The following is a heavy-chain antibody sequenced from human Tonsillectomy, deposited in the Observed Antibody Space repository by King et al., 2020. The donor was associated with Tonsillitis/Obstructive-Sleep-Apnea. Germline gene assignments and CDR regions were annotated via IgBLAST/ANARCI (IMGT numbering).Heavy chain of an antibody. CDR3: AGDAPPIWGSYRQIDC. V-gene: IGHV1-46*01. CDR1: GYTFTSYY. D-gene: IGHD3-16*02. Sequence: QLVQSGAEVKKPGASVKVSCKASGYTFTSYYMHWVRQAPGQGLEWMGIINPSGGSTSYAQKFQGRVTMTRDTSTSTVYMELSSLRSEDTAVYYCAGDAPPIWGSYRQIDCWGQGTLVTVSS. J-gene: IGHJ4*02. CDR2: INPSGGST.